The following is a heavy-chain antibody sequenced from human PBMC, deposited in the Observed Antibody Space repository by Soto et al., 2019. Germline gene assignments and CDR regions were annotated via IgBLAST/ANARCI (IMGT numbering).Heavy chain of an antibody. V-gene: IGHV5-51*01. J-gene: IGHJ5*02. Sequence: LGESLKISCKASGYSFTSYWIVWVRQMPGKGLEWMGIIYPGDSDTRYNPSFQGQVTMSADKSINTAYLQWSSLKASDTAMYYCAKGYNWFDPWGQGTLVTVSS. CDR1: GYSFTSYW. CDR3: AKGYNWFDP. CDR2: IYPGDSDT.